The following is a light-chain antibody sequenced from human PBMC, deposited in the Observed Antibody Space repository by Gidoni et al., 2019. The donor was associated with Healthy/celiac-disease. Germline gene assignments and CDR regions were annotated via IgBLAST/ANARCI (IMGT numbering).Light chain of an antibody. Sequence: EIVMTQSPATLSASPGERATLSCRASQRFSSNLAWYQQKPVQAPRLLIYGASTRATGIPARFSGSGSGTEFTLTISSLQAEDFAVYYCQQYNNWPPMYTFGQGTKLEIK. CDR3: QQYNNWPPMYT. CDR2: GAS. CDR1: QRFSSN. V-gene: IGKV3-15*01. J-gene: IGKJ2*01.